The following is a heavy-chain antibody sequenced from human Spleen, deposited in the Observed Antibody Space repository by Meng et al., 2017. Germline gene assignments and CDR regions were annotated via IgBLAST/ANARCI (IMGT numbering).Heavy chain of an antibody. D-gene: IGHD6-13*01. CDR2: IIPIYGTT. CDR1: GYTLTELS. J-gene: IGHJ4*02. V-gene: IGHV1-24*01. Sequence: ASVKVSCKVSGYTLTELSMHWVRQAPGKGLEWMGGIIPIYGTTNYAQKFQGRVTLTADKSTGTASIELSSLKSDDTAVYYCARDEDISAAGKLFGDYWGQGTLVTVSS. CDR3: ARDEDISAAGKLFGDY.